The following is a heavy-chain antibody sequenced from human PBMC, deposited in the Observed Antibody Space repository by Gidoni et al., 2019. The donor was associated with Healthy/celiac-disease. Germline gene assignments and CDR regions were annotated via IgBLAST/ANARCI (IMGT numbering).Heavy chain of an antibody. CDR1: GFPFSCYA. Sequence: EVQLLASGGGLVQPGGSLRLSCAASGFPFSCYAMSWVRQAQGKGLEWVSAISGSGGSTYYADSVKGRFTISRDNSKNTLYLQMNSLRAEDTAVYYCAKGKAYCGGDCYPPFDYWGQGTLVTVSS. V-gene: IGHV3-23*01. CDR2: ISGSGGST. CDR3: AKGKAYCGGDCYPPFDY. J-gene: IGHJ4*02. D-gene: IGHD2-21*02.